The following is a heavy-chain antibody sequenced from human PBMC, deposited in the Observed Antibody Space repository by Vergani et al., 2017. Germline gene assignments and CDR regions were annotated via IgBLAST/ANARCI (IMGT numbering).Heavy chain of an antibody. V-gene: IGHV4-59*08. J-gene: IGHJ4*02. D-gene: IGHD3-3*01. Sequence: QVQLQESGPGLVKPSETLSLTCTVSGGSISSYYWSWIRQPPGTGLEWIGYIYYSGSTNYNPSLKSRVTISVDTSKNQFSLKLSSVTAAATAVYYCAKSITIFGVVIRSCFDYWGQGTLVTVSS. CDR3: AKSITIFGVVIRSCFDY. CDR2: IYYSGST. CDR1: GGSISSYY.